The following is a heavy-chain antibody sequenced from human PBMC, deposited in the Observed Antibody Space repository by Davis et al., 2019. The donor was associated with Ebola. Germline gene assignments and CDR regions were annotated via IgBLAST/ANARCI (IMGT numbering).Heavy chain of an antibody. J-gene: IGHJ4*02. CDR2: ISGSGGST. CDR3: AKSYDFWSGYLNYYFDY. Sequence: GESLKISCAASGFTFSSYAMSWVRQAPGKGLEWVSAISGSGGSTYYADSVKGRFTISRDNSKNTLYLQMNSLRAEDTAVYYCAKSYDFWSGYLNYYFDYWGQGTLVTVSS. CDR1: GFTFSSYA. V-gene: IGHV3-23*01. D-gene: IGHD3-3*01.